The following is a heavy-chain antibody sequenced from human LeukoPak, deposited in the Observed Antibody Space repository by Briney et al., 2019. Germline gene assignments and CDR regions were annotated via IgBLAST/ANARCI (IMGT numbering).Heavy chain of an antibody. J-gene: IGHJ4*02. CDR3: ASSLSSHFDY. Sequence: SETLSLTCTVSGGSNSYHYWIWTRQPAGEGLQWIGRIFNSGSTNYNPSLESRVTLSIDKSKSQFSLRLNSVTAADTAVYYCASSLSSHFDYWGQGILVTVSS. V-gene: IGHV4-4*07. CDR1: GGSNSYHY. CDR2: IFNSGST. D-gene: IGHD2/OR15-2a*01.